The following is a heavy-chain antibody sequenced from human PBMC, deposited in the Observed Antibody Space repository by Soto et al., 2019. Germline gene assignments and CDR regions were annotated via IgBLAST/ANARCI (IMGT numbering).Heavy chain of an antibody. Sequence: QVQLVQSGAEVKKPGASVKVSCKASGYTFTNYGIIWVRQAPGQGLEWMGWINTYNGNTNHAQKLQGRVTMTTDTSTSTAYMELRSLRSDDTAVYYCARGVGSGTYYNQYNWFDPWGQGTLVTVSS. CDR2: INTYNGNT. V-gene: IGHV1-18*01. CDR3: ARGVGSGTYYNQYNWFDP. J-gene: IGHJ5*02. CDR1: GYTFTNYG. D-gene: IGHD3-10*01.